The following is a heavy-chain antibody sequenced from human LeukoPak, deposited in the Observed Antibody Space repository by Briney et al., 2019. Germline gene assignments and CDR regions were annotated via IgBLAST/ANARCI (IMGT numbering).Heavy chain of an antibody. Sequence: GGSLRLSCAASGFTFSSYAMSWVRQAPGKGLEWVSAISGSGGSTYYADSVKGRFTISRDNSKNTLYLQMNSLRAEDTAVYYCARVSLHYYYGMDVWGQGTTVTVSS. CDR2: ISGSGGST. CDR3: ARVSLHYYYGMDV. J-gene: IGHJ6*02. CDR1: GFTFSSYA. V-gene: IGHV3-23*01.